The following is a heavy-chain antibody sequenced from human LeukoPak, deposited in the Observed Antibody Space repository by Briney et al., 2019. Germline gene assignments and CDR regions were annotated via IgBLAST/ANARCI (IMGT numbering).Heavy chain of an antibody. CDR3: ARENEVGARGLDY. CDR1: SGSISGYY. J-gene: IGHJ4*02. CDR2: IYTSGST. V-gene: IGHV4-4*07. Sequence: SETLSLTCTVSSGSISGYYWSWIRRPAGKGLEWIGRIYTSGSTDYNPSLKSRVTMSVDTSKNQFSLKLTSVTAADTAVYYCARENEVGARGLDYWGQGTLVTVSS. D-gene: IGHD1-26*01.